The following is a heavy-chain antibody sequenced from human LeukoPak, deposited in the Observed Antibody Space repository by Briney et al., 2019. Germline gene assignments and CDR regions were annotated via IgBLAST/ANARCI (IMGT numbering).Heavy chain of an antibody. CDR2: INPSGGST. CDR3: ARDTREHYYDSSGFDY. J-gene: IGHJ4*02. Sequence: ASVKVSCKASGYTFTSYYMHWVRQAPGQGLEWMGIINPSGGSTSYAQKFQGRVTMTRDTSTSTVYMELSSLRSEDTAVYYCARDTREHYYDSSGFDYWGQGTLVTVSS. CDR1: GYTFTSYY. D-gene: IGHD3-22*01. V-gene: IGHV1-46*01.